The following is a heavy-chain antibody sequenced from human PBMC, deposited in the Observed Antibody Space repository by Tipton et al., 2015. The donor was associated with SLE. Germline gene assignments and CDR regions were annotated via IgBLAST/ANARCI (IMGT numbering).Heavy chain of an antibody. CDR3: ISEES. J-gene: IGHJ4*02. V-gene: IGHV3-49*04. Sequence: SLRLSCTASGFAFGDFALSWVRHASGKGLEWVGFIRSQSYGGTAEYAASVKDRFTISRDDSKSVGYLQMDSLRSEDTGVYYCISEESWGQGTQVTVSA. CDR1: GFAFGDFA. CDR2: IRSQSYGGTA.